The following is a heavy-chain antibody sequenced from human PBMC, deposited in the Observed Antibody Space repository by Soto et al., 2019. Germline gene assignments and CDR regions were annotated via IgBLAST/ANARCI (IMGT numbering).Heavy chain of an antibody. Sequence: SETLSLTCAVYGGSFSGYYWSWIRQPPGKGLEWIGEINHSGSTNYNPSLKSRVTISVDTSKNQFSLKLSSVTAADTAVYYCARYRRGYLVDYWGQGTLVTVSS. D-gene: IGHD5-18*01. CDR2: INHSGST. CDR3: ARYRRGYLVDY. V-gene: IGHV4-34*01. J-gene: IGHJ4*02. CDR1: GGSFSGYY.